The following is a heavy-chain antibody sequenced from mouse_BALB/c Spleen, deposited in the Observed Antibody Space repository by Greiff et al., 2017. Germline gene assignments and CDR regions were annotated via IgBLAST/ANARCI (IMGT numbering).Heavy chain of an antibody. V-gene: IGHV5-12-1*01. CDR3: ARQGLWYFDV. Sequence: EVKLMESGGGLVKPGGSLKLSCAASGFAFSSYDMSWVRQTPEKRLEWVAYISSGGGSTYYPDTVKGRFTISRDNAKNTLYLQMSSLKSEDTAMYYCARQGLWYFDVWGAGTTVTVSS. CDR1: GFAFSSYD. CDR2: ISSGGGST. J-gene: IGHJ1*01.